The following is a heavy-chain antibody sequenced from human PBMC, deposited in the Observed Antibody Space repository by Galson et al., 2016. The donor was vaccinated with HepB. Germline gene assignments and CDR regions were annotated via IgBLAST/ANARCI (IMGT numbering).Heavy chain of an antibody. V-gene: IGHV3-21*01. CDR2: ISNSGTYM. Sequence: SLRLSCAASAFTFNTYTMNWVRQAPGKGLEWVSSISNSGTYMYYADSVRGRFTISRDNAKNSLYLQLNSLRAEDTAVYYCARNGRRNYGDYGRFDYWGRGTLVTVSS. J-gene: IGHJ4*02. CDR1: AFTFNTYT. D-gene: IGHD4-17*01. CDR3: ARNGRRNYGDYGRFDY.